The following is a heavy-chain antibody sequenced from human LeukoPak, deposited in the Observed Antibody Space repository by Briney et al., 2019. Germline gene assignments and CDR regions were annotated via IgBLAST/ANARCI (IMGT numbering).Heavy chain of an antibody. CDR2: INSDGSGT. CDR3: ARDNVGATPFDY. Sequence: PGGSLRLSCAASGFTFNSYWMHWVRQAPGKGLVWVSRINSDGSGTSDADFVKGRFTISRDNARKSLYLQMNSLRDEDTAVYYCARDNVGATPFDYWGQGTLVTVSS. CDR1: GFTFNSYW. J-gene: IGHJ4*02. V-gene: IGHV3-74*01. D-gene: IGHD1-26*01.